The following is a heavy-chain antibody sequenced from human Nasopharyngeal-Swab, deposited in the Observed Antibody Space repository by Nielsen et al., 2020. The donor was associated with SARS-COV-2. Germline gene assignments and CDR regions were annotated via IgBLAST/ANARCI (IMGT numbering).Heavy chain of an antibody. CDR3: ARPGYSSGWTMRYNWFDP. CDR1: GYTFTSYW. D-gene: IGHD6-19*01. J-gene: IGHJ5*02. V-gene: IGHV5-10-1*01. CDR2: IDPSDAYT. Sequence: GESLKIYCKGSGYTFTSYWITWVRQMPGKGLEWMGTIDPSDAYTNYSPSFQGHVTISADKSLSTAYLEWSSLKASDTAIYYCARPGYSSGWTMRYNWFDPWGQGTLVTVSS.